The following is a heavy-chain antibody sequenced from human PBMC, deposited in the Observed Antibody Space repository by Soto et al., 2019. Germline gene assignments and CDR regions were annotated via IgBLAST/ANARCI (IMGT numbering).Heavy chain of an antibody. J-gene: IGHJ4*02. D-gene: IGHD4-17*01. CDR2: ISGSGGST. CDR3: ANAITVTKRLDY. V-gene: IGHV3-23*01. Sequence: PGGSLRLSCAASGFTFSSYAMSWVRQAPGKGLEWVSAISGSGGSTYYADSVKGRFTISRDNSKNTLYLQMNSLRAEDTAVYYCANAITVTKRLDYWGQGNLVTVSS. CDR1: GFTFSSYA.